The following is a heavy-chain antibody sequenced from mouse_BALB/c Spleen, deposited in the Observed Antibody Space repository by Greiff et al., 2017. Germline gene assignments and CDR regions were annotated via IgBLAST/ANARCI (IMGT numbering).Heavy chain of an antibody. J-gene: IGHJ4*01. CDR3: TSLLRYAMDY. Sequence: VQLQQSGAELVRPGASVTLSCKASGYTFTDYEMHWVKQTPVHGLEWIGAIDPETGGTAYNQKFKGKATLTADKSSSTAYMELRSLTSEDSAVYYCTSLLRYAMDYWGQGTSVTVSS. D-gene: IGHD1-1*01. CDR2: IDPETGGT. V-gene: IGHV1-15*01. CDR1: GYTFTDYE.